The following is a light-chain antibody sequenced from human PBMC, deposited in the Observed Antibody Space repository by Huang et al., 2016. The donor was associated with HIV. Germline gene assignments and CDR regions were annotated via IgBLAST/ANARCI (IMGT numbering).Light chain of an antibody. Sequence: DIQMTQSPTPLSASVGDRVTITCRGSQGIANYLAWYQQKPGKVPQLLIYASSTLQSGVPSRFSGSGSVTDFTLTISSLQPEDVATYYCQGYNSAPFTFGPGTKVDLK. CDR2: ASS. V-gene: IGKV1-27*01. CDR3: QGYNSAPFT. J-gene: IGKJ3*01. CDR1: QGIANY.